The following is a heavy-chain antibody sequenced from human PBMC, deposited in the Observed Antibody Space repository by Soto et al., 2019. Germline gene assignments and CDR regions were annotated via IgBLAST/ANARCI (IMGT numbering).Heavy chain of an antibody. CDR3: AKGVPYGDFVAPLNDWYFDL. V-gene: IGHV3-23*01. D-gene: IGHD4-17*01. Sequence: EVQLLESGGGLVQPGGSLRLSCEASGFTFNIYAMTWVRQAPGQGLEWVSGISASGGHTYYADSVKALFTISRDNSKNTLYLQMNSLRVEDTAVYYCAKGVPYGDFVAPLNDWYFDLWGRGTLVTVSS. CDR2: ISASGGHT. J-gene: IGHJ2*01. CDR1: GFTFNIYA.